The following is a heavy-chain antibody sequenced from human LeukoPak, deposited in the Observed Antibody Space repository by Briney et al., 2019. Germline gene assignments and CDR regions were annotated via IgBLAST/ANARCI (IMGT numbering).Heavy chain of an antibody. D-gene: IGHD3-3*01. CDR2: ISSSSSYI. CDR3: ARDREYDFWSGYRYYYYYMDV. V-gene: IGHV3-21*01. Sequence: GSLRLSCAASGFTFSSYSMNWVRQAPGKGLEWVSSISSSSSYIYYADSVKGRFTISRDNAKNSLYLQMNSLRAEDTAVYYCARDREYDFWSGYRYYYYYMDVWGKGTTVTVSS. J-gene: IGHJ6*03. CDR1: GFTFSSYS.